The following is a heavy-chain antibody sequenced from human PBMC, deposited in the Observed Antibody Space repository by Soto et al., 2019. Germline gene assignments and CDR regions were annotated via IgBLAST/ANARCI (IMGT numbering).Heavy chain of an antibody. Sequence: QVQLMESGGGLVKPGGSLRLSCAASGFTGGDLYMAWIRQPPGKELEWISYINGDSRYKNYADSVKGRFTISRDNAKNSLYLQMNSLRVEDTAVYFCATGVQVRMADIWGQGTMVTVSS. D-gene: IGHD7-27*01. CDR2: INGDSRYK. J-gene: IGHJ3*02. CDR1: GFTGGDLY. CDR3: ATGVQVRMADI. V-gene: IGHV3-11*03.